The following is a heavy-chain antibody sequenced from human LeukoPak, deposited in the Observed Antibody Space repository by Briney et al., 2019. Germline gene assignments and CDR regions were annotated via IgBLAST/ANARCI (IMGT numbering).Heavy chain of an antibody. V-gene: IGHV1-18*01. CDR2: ISAYNGNT. J-gene: IGHJ4*02. CDR1: GYTFTSYG. D-gene: IGHD2-15*01. CDR3: AKDTPAKPYSLFDY. Sequence: ASVKVSCKASGYTFTSYGISWVRQAPGQGLEWMGWISAYNGNTNYAQKLQGRVTMTTDTSTSTAYMELRSLRSDDTAVYYCAKDTPAKPYSLFDYWGQGTLVTVSS.